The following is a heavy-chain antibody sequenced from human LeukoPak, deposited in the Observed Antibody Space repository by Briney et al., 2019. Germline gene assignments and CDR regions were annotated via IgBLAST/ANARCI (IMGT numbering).Heavy chain of an antibody. V-gene: IGHV7-4-1*02. CDR3: AREILRFDF. CDR2: INTDSGKP. J-gene: IGHJ3*01. Sequence: GASVKVSCKASGYIFNSQGMNWVRQAPGQGLEWMGWINTDSGKPTYAQGFTGRFVFSLDSSVSTTYLQINNLMPEDTAKYFCAREILRFDFWGQGTTVTVSS. CDR1: GYIFNSQG.